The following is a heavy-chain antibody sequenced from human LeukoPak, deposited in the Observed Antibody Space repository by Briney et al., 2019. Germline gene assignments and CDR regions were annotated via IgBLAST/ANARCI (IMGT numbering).Heavy chain of an antibody. CDR3: AKEGIGSRRSLWTSYDAYYMDV. CDR2: IRYDGSNK. CDR1: GFTFSSYG. V-gene: IGHV3-30*02. D-gene: IGHD3-16*01. Sequence: QSGGSLRLSCAASGFTFSSYGMHWVRQAPGKGLEWVAFIRYDGSNKYYADSVKGRFTISRDNSKNTLYLQMNSLRAEDTAVYYCAKEGIGSRRSLWTSYDAYYMDVWGKGTTVTVPS. J-gene: IGHJ6*03.